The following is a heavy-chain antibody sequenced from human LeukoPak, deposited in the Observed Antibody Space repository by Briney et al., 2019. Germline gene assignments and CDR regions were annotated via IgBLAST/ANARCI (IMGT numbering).Heavy chain of an antibody. Sequence: GGSLRLSCAASGFTVSSNYMSWVRQAPGKGLEWVSVIYSGDSTYYGDSVKGRFTISRDNSKNTLYLQMNSLRGEDTAVYYCARINKPFTYVDYWGQGTLVTVSS. CDR1: GFTVSSNY. V-gene: IGHV3-66*01. D-gene: IGHD2-2*01. CDR2: IYSGDST. J-gene: IGHJ4*02. CDR3: ARINKPFTYVDY.